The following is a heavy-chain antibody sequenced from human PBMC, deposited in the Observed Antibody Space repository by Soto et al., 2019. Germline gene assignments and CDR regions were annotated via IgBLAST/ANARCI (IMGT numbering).Heavy chain of an antibody. Sequence: SETLSLTCTVSGVSFSSSSFYWGWIRQPPGKGLEWFGSIYYSGSTYYNPSLKSRVTISVDTSKNQFSLKLSSVTAADTAVYYCASERIAALPNFDYWGQGTRVTVSS. CDR2: IYYSGST. V-gene: IGHV4-39*01. D-gene: IGHD6-6*01. J-gene: IGHJ4*02. CDR3: ASERIAALPNFDY. CDR1: GVSFSSSSFY.